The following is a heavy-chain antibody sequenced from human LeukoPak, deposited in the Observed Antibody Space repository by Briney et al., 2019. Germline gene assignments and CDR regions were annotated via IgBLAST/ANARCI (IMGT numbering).Heavy chain of an antibody. CDR3: HYQTRITMVLNDY. D-gene: IGHD3-10*01. V-gene: IGHV4-59*01. Sequence: SETLSLTCTVSGGSISSYYWSWIRQPPGKGLEWIGYIYYSGSTNYNPSLKSRVTISVDTSKNQFSLKLSSVTAADTAVYYCHYQTRITMVLNDYWGQGTLVTVSS. J-gene: IGHJ4*02. CDR2: IYYSGST. CDR1: GGSISSYY.